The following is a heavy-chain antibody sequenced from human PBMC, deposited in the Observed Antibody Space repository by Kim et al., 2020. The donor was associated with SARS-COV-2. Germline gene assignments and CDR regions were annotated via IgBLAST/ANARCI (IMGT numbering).Heavy chain of an antibody. V-gene: IGHV3-23*01. CDR3: AKYTGSRSFDY. J-gene: IGHJ4*02. CDR2: T. Sequence: TYYADTVKGQFTISRDNSKNTLCIQMNSLRAEDTAIYYCAKYTGSRSFDYWGQGTLLTVSS. D-gene: IGHD2-15*01.